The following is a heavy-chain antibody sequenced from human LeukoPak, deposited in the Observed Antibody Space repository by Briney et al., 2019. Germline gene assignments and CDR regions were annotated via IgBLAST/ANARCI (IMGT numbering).Heavy chain of an antibody. CDR2: ISGSGGST. V-gene: IGHV3-23*01. CDR1: GFTFNTYG. D-gene: IGHD3-10*01. J-gene: IGHJ4*02. CDR3: AGRGSGSYFDY. Sequence: PGGSLRLSCAASGFTFNTYGMNWVRQAPGKGLEWVSAISGSGGSTYYADSVKGRFTISRDNSKNTLYLQMHSLRAEDTAVYYCAGRGSGSYFDYWGRGTLVTVSS.